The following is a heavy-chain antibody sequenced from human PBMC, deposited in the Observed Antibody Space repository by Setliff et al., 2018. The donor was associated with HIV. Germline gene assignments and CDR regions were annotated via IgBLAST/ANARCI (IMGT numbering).Heavy chain of an antibody. CDR2: IHNSGTT. V-gene: IGHV4-30-4*08. D-gene: IGHD3-22*01. Sequence: KPSETLSLTCTVSDASITADTFYWNWLRQPPGKGPEWIGYIHNSGTTHYNPAFESRLIISLDMSNNRFSLNLASVTAADTAVYYCASLKGHYFDTSGYYNNWFDPWGQGTLVTVSS. CDR3: ASLKGHYFDTSGYYNNWFDP. J-gene: IGHJ5*02. CDR1: DASITADTFY.